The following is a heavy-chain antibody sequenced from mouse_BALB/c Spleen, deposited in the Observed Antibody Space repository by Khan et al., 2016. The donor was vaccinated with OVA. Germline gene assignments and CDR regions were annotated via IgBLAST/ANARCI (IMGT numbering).Heavy chain of an antibody. CDR1: GYTFSSYY. J-gene: IGHJ3*01. CDR2: INPNNGGP. D-gene: IGHD2-10*02. CDR3: TRSGYGNPFAY. Sequence: QVQLKQSGAELVKPGTSVKLSCKASGYTFSSYYMYWVKQRPGQGLEWIGGINPNNGGPNFNEKFKAKATLTVDKSSSTAYMHLSSLTSEDSAVYYGTRSGYGNPFAYWGQGTLVTVSP. V-gene: IGHV1S81*02.